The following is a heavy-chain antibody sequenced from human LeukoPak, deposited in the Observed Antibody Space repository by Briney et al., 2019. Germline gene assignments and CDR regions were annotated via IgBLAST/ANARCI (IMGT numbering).Heavy chain of an antibody. D-gene: IGHD4/OR15-4a*01. CDR3: ARDTLGEGEDANYAVYYFDY. V-gene: IGHV3-48*01. J-gene: IGHJ4*02. Sequence: GGSLRLSRAASGFTFSSYRMNWVRQAPGKGLEWVSYISSSSSTIYYADSVKGRFTISRDNAKNSLYLQMNSLRADDTAVYYCARDTLGEGEDANYAVYYFDYWGQGTVVTVSS. CDR1: GFTFSSYR. CDR2: ISSSSSTI.